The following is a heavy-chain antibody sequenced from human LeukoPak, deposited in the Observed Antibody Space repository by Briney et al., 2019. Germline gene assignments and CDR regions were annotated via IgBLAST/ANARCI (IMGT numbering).Heavy chain of an antibody. CDR3: PRGNTGYSSAWGRDFDY. CDR2: LYSGGDT. Sequence: GGSLRLSCAASGFSVSGHYMSWVRQAPGKGLEWVSVLYSGGDTYYADSVKGRFTISRDTSKNTLYLQMNGLRAEDTAVYYCPRGNTGYSSAWGRDFDYWGQGTLVTVSS. CDR1: GFSVSGHY. D-gene: IGHD6-19*01. V-gene: IGHV3-66*01. J-gene: IGHJ4*02.